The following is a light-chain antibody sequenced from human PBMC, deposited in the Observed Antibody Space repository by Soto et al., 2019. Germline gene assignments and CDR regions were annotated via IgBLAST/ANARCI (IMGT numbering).Light chain of an antibody. J-gene: IGLJ1*01. CDR1: SGHSRYA. CDR2: VNSDGSH. V-gene: IGLV4-69*01. Sequence: QSVLTQSPSASASLGASVKLTCTLSSGHSRYAIAWHQQQSEKGPRYLMKVNSDGSHSKGDGIPDRFLGSSSGTQRYLIISSLQSEDEADYYCQTWGTASYVFGYGTKVTVL. CDR3: QTWGTASYV.